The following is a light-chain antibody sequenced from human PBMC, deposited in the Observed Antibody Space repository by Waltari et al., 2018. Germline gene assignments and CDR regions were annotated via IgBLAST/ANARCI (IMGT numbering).Light chain of an antibody. Sequence: QSALTQPASVSGSPGQSITISCTGSSSDVGGYNYVSWFQQHPGKAPKLIIYEVTHRPSGASNRFSASKSGNTASLTISGLQADDEADYYCISYSSSATWVFGGGTKLTVL. V-gene: IGLV2-14*01. CDR3: ISYSSSATWV. J-gene: IGLJ3*02. CDR2: EVT. CDR1: SSDVGGYNY.